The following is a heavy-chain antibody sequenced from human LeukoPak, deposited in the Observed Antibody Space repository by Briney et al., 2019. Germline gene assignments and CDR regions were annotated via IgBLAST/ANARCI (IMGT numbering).Heavy chain of an antibody. CDR1: GYTFTAYY. D-gene: IGHD3-22*01. Sequence: ASVKLCCKASGYTFTAYYMNWVRQAPGQGLEWMGWINPNSGGTNYAQTFQGSVTMTRDTSISTAYMQLSSLRSDDTAVYYCARDYYDSGGFGAFDIWGQGTMVTVSS. CDR3: ARDYYDSGGFGAFDI. CDR2: INPNSGGT. V-gene: IGHV1-2*02. J-gene: IGHJ3*02.